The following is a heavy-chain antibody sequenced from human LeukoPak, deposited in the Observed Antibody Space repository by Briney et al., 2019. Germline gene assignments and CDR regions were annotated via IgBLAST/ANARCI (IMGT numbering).Heavy chain of an antibody. CDR3: ARLVQKYCSSTSCSSGDYFDY. CDR2: IYPGDSDT. V-gene: IGHV5-51*01. Sequence: GESLKISCKGSGYSFTSYWIGWVRQMPGKGLEWMGIIYPGDSDTRYSPPFQGQVTISADKSISTAYLHWSSLKASDTAMYYCARLVQKYCSSTSCSSGDYFDYWGQGTLVTVSS. CDR1: GYSFTSYW. J-gene: IGHJ4*02. D-gene: IGHD2-2*01.